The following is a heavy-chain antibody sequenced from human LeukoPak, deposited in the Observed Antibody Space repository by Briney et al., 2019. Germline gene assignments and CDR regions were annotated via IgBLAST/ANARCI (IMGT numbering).Heavy chain of an antibody. D-gene: IGHD1-1*01. CDR1: GFTFSGYA. J-gene: IGHJ6*02. Sequence: PGGSLRLSCAASGFTFSGYAMSWVRQAPGKGLEWVSTVSSSGGRTYYADSVKGRFTISRDNSKNTLYLQMNSLRVKDTAVYYCADPPTKDVWGQGTTVTVSS. V-gene: IGHV3-23*01. CDR2: VSSSGGRT. CDR3: ADPPTKDV.